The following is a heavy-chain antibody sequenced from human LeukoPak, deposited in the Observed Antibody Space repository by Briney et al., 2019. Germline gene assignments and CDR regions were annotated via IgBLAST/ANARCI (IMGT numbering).Heavy chain of an antibody. J-gene: IGHJ4*02. D-gene: IGHD1-26*01. Sequence: GGSLRLSCAASGFSFSDYGVHWVRQAPGKGLEWVAAISYDGGDKHYGDSVKGRFTISRDNSENMLYLQMDSLRVEDTALYYCAKQWEHGGLADCWGQGTLVSVSS. CDR3: AKQWEHGGLADC. V-gene: IGHV3-30*18. CDR2: ISYDGGDK. CDR1: GFSFSDYG.